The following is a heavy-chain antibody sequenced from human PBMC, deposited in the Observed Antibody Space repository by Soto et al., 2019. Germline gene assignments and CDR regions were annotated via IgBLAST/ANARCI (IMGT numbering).Heavy chain of an antibody. D-gene: IGHD3-16*01. V-gene: IGHV1-18*01. J-gene: IGHJ6*02. Sequence: QVQLVQSGDEVKKPGASVKVSCKASGYIFVNYGIAWVRQAPGQGLEWMGWISPYTGNTHSATKVQGRLTMTTATSTCPAYMGLGSLTSDDTAVYYCVMVDNYVTPTPQDVWGQGTTVTVAS. CDR1: GYIFVNYG. CDR2: ISPYTGNT. CDR3: VMVDNYVTPTPQDV.